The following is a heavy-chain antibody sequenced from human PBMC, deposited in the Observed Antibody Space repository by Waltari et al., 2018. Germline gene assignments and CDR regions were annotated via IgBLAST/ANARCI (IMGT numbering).Heavy chain of an antibody. CDR1: GGTFSSSS. D-gene: IGHD2-15*01. Sequence: QVQLVQSGAEVKKPGSSEKVSCTASGGTFSSSSNSWVRQDPGQGAEWMGGIIPIFGKAKYAQKFQGRVTITADESTSTAYMELSSLRSEDTAVYYCARAIVVVVAATPVVDYFDYWGQGTLVTVSS. CDR2: IIPIFGKA. CDR3: ARAIVVVVAATPVVDYFDY. J-gene: IGHJ4*02. V-gene: IGHV1-69*01.